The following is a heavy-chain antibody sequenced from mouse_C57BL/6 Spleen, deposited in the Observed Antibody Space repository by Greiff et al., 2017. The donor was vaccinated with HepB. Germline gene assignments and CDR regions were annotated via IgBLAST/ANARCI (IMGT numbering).Heavy chain of an antibody. J-gene: IGHJ3*01. CDR3: ARGLRSAWFAY. Sequence: QVQLQQSGPELVKPGASVKISCKASGYAFSSSWMNWVKQRPGKGLEWIGRIYPGDGDTNYNGKFKGKATLTADKSSSTAYMQLRSLTSEDSAVYFCARGLRSAWFAYWGQRTLVTVSA. CDR1: GYAFSSSW. D-gene: IGHD1-1*01. CDR2: IYPGDGDT. V-gene: IGHV1-82*01.